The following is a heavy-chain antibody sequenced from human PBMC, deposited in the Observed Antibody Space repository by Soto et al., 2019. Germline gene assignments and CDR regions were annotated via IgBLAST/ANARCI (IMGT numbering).Heavy chain of an antibody. Sequence: GGSLRLSCAASGFTFSRYSMNWVRQAPGKGLEWVSHISGSSSTIYYTDSVKGRFTVSRDKAKNSLYLQMNSLRDEDTAVYFCAKTSLRGYYYGMDVWGQGTTVTVSS. J-gene: IGHJ6*02. V-gene: IGHV3-48*02. CDR1: GFTFSRYS. CDR2: ISGSSSTI. CDR3: AKTSLRGYYYGMDV.